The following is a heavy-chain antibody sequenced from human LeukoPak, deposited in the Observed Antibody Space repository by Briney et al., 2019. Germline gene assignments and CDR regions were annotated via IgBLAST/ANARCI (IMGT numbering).Heavy chain of an antibody. CDR1: GGTFSSYT. V-gene: IGHV1-69*02. CDR2: IIPIFGIA. CDR3: ARAPTMIVGWFDP. D-gene: IGHD3-22*01. J-gene: IGHJ5*02. Sequence: GSSVKVSCKASGGTFSSYTISWVRQAPGQGLEWTGRIIPIFGIANYAQKFQGRVTITADKSTSTAYMELSSLRSEDTAVYYCARAPTMIVGWFDPWGQGTLVTVSS.